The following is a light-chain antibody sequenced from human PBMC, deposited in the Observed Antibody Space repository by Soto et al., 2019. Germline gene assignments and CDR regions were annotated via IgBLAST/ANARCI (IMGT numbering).Light chain of an antibody. Sequence: QSVLTQSSSASASLGSSVKLTCTLSSGHTTYINAWHQQQPGKAPRYLMKLETSRSYTKGSAVPERSSGSSAGSDRYLTTANLQFEYEADYYRETWNINTHVVFGGGTKLTVL. CDR2: LETSRSY. CDR3: ETWNINTHVV. V-gene: IGLV4-60*02. CDR1: SGHTTYI. J-gene: IGLJ2*01.